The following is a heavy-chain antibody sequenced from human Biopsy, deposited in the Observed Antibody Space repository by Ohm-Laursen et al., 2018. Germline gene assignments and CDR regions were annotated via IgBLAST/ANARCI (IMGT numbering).Heavy chain of an antibody. J-gene: IGHJ1*01. CDR1: GYTFTGQY. V-gene: IGHV1-2*02. D-gene: IGHD2-15*01. CDR3: AKGQDLRGGAEYFQH. Sequence: GASVKVSCNASGYTFTGQYLHWVRQVPGQGLEWMGWINPHSGTTKFAQDFQGRVTMTRDTSITTAYMELGRLRSDDTAVYYCAKGQDLRGGAEYFQHWGQGALVTVSS. CDR2: INPHSGTT.